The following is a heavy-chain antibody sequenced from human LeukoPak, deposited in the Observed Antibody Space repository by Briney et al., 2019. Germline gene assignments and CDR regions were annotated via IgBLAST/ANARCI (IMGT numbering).Heavy chain of an antibody. D-gene: IGHD6-19*01. CDR2: IRYDGSNK. CDR3: AKALVEWAVAAKERGFDY. CDR1: GFTFSSYG. V-gene: IGHV3-30*02. Sequence: PGVSLRLSCAASGFTFSSYGKHWVRQAPGKGLEWVAFIRYDGSNKYYADSVKGRFTISRDNSKNTLYLQMNSLRAEDTAVYYCAKALVEWAVAAKERGFDYWGQGTLVTVSS. J-gene: IGHJ4*02.